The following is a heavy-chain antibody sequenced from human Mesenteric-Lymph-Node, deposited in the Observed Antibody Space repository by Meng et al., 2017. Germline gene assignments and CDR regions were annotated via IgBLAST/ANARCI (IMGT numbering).Heavy chain of an antibody. J-gene: IGHJ6*02. CDR2: ISAYNGNT. CDR3: ARDRNYPYGMDV. V-gene: IGHV1-18*01. Sequence: ASVKVSCKASGYTFTSYGISWVRRAPGQGLEWMGWISAYNGNTNYAQKLQGRITMTTDTSTNTAYMELRSLRSDDTAVYYCARDRNYPYGMDVWGQGTTVTVSS. CDR1: GYTFTSYG.